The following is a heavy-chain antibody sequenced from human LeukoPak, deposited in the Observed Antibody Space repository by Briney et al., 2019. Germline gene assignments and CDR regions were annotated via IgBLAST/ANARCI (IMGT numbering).Heavy chain of an antibody. D-gene: IGHD3-10*01. V-gene: IGHV3-74*01. Sequence: PGGSLRLSCAASGFTFNRYWVHWVRQAPGKGLVWVSRINSDGSDITYADSVKGRFTISRDNAKNTVYVQMNSLRAGDTAVYYCARGSLGDGSLLIDYWGQGTLVTVSS. J-gene: IGHJ4*02. CDR3: ARGSLGDGSLLIDY. CDR2: INSDGSDI. CDR1: GFTFNRYW.